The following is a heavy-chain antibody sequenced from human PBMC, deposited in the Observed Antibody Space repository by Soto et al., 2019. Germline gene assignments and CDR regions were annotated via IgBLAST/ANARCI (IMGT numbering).Heavy chain of an antibody. J-gene: IGHJ4*01. V-gene: IGHV3-23*01. CDR1: GFTFSNYA. Sequence: EVQLLESGGGLVQPGGSLRLSCAASGFTFSNYAVTWVRHAPGKGLEWVSTISGSGGSTYYADSVKGRFTISRDNSKTTLYLQMNSLRDEDTAVYYCAKDQGSSWYEIDYWGQGTLVTVSS. D-gene: IGHD6-13*01. CDR3: AKDQGSSWYEIDY. CDR2: ISGSGGST.